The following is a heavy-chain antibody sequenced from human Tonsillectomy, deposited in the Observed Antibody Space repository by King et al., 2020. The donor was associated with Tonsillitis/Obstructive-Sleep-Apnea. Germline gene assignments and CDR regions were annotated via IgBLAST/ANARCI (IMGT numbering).Heavy chain of an antibody. CDR3: ARLHLGDLSPFDY. V-gene: IGHV7-4-1*02. CDR1: GYTFTAYP. D-gene: IGHD3-16*02. Sequence: QLVQSGSELKKPGASVKVSCKASGYTFTAYPMNWVRQAPGQGLEWMGWSNPNTGNPTYAQGFTGRFVLSLDTSVSTAYLQISSLKAEDTAVYYCARLHLGDLSPFDYWGQGTLVTVSS. J-gene: IGHJ4*02. CDR2: SNPNTGNP.